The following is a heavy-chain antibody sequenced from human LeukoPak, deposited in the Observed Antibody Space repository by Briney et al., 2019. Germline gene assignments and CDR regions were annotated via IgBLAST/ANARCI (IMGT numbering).Heavy chain of an antibody. Sequence: GGLRLSCAASGFTFSSYSMNRVRQAPGTGLEWVSSISSRRSYIYYPNSVKGRFTISRENAKSSLYLQMNSLRAEDTAVYYCARVVSAAGGWIDPWGQGTLVTVSS. J-gene: IGHJ5*02. D-gene: IGHD6-13*01. CDR1: GFTFSSYS. CDR3: ARVVSAAGGWIDP. V-gene: IGHV3-21*01. CDR2: ISSRRSYI.